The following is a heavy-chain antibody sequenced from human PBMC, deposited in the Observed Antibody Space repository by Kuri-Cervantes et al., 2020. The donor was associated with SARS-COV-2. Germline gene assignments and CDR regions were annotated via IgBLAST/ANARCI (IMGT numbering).Heavy chain of an antibody. CDR3: ARVWALYCSSTSCYTFAFDI. CDR2: IIPIFGTA. CDR1: GGTFSSYA. V-gene: IGHV1-69*05. D-gene: IGHD2-2*02. J-gene: IGHJ3*02. Sequence: SVKVSCKASGGTFSSYAISWVRQAPGQGLEWMGGIIPIFGTANYAQKFQGRVTMTRDTSISTAYMELSRLRSDDTAVYYCARVWALYCSSTSCYTFAFDIWGQGTMVTVSS.